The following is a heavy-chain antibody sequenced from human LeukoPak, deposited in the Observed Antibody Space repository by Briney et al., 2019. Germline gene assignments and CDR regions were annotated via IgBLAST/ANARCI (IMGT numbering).Heavy chain of an antibody. J-gene: IGHJ6*03. Sequence: PGGSLRLSCAASGFTFGDYGMNWVRQVPGKGLEWVSGINWIGGSTGYGDSVKGRFTISRDNAKKSLYLQMNSLRAEDTAVYYCARDHYDFWSGYSSNGDHMDVWGKGTTVTVSS. D-gene: IGHD3-3*01. CDR1: GFTFGDYG. CDR3: ARDHYDFWSGYSSNGDHMDV. V-gene: IGHV3-20*04. CDR2: INWIGGST.